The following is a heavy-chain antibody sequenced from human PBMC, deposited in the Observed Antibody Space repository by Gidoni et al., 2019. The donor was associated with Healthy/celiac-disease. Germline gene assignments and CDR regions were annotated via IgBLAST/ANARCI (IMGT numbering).Heavy chain of an antibody. V-gene: IGHV5-10-1*01. CDR1: GYSFTSYW. D-gene: IGHD6-19*01. Sequence: EVQLVQSGAEEKKPGESLRISSKGSGYSFTSYWSSWGRQMPGKGLELMGRIDPRDSYTNYSPSFQGHVPISADKSISTAYLQWSSLKASDTAMYYCASSSAEQWLVGENWGQGTLVTVSS. CDR2: IDPRDSYT. CDR3: ASSSAEQWLVGEN. J-gene: IGHJ4*02.